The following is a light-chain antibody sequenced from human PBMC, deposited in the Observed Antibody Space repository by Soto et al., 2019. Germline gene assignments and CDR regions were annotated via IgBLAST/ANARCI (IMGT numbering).Light chain of an antibody. CDR2: DVT. CDR3: CSFAGSYSYV. J-gene: IGLJ1*01. Sequence: QSVLRQTRSVSGSPGQSVTISCTGTSSDVGRYDYVSWYQQYPGEAPKLIIYDVTERPSGVPDRFSGSKSGNTASLTISGLRAEDEAAYSCCSFAGSYSYVFGSGTKVTVL. V-gene: IGLV2-11*01. CDR1: SSDVGRYDY.